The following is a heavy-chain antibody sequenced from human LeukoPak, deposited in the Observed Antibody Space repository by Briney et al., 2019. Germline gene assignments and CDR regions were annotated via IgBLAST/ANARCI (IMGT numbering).Heavy chain of an antibody. CDR1: GFTFSDYY. J-gene: IGHJ4*02. V-gene: IGHV3-11*01. D-gene: IGHD5-18*01. CDR3: AKDIAQGYTYGSIEQDY. Sequence: GGSLRLSCAASGFTFSDYYMSWIRQAPGKGLEWVSYISSSGSTIYYADSVKGRFTISRDNAKNSLYLQMNSLRAEDTAVYYCAKDIAQGYTYGSIEQDYWGQGTLVTVSS. CDR2: ISSSGSTI.